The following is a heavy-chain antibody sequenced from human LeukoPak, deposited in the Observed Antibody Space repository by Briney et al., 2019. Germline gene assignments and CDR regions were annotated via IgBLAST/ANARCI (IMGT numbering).Heavy chain of an antibody. CDR3: ARDGARAAAGRGVFDY. V-gene: IGHV4-59*01. J-gene: IGHJ4*02. Sequence: PSETLSLTCTVSGGSISSYYWSWIRQPPGKGLEWIGYIYYSGGTNYNPSLKSRVTISVDTSKNQFSLKLSSVTAADTAVYYCARDGARAAAGRGVFDYWGQGTLVTVSS. CDR2: IYYSGGT. D-gene: IGHD6-13*01. CDR1: GGSISSYY.